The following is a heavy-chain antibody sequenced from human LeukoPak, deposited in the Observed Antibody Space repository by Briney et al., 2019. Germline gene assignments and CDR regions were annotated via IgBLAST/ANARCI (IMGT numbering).Heavy chain of an antibody. V-gene: IGHV3-72*01. CDR2: TRNKANSYTT. CDR3: AREGFSNSPLDY. Sequence: GGSLRLSCAASGFTFSSYSMNWVRQAPGKGLEWVGRTRNKANSYTTEYAASVRGRFTISRDDSKNSLYLQMNSLKIEDTAVYYYAREGFSNSPLDYWGQGTLVTVSS. J-gene: IGHJ4*02. CDR1: GFTFSSYS. D-gene: IGHD4-11*01.